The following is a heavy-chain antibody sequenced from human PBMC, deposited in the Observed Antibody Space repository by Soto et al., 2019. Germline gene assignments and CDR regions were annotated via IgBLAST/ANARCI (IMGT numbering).Heavy chain of an antibody. D-gene: IGHD1-26*01. Sequence: EVQLLESGGGLVQPGGSRRLSCAASGFTFTSYAMSWVRQAPGKGLEWVSAIDGGGDNTYYADSVKGRFTISRDNSKNTLYLQMNSLRAEDTAVYFCAKEGRYSGSYGGYRGQGTLVTVSS. CDR3: AKEGRYSGSYGGY. CDR2: IDGGGDNT. V-gene: IGHV3-23*01. CDR1: GFTFTSYA. J-gene: IGHJ4*02.